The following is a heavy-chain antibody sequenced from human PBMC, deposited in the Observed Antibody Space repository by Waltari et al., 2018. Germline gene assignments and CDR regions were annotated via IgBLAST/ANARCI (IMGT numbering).Heavy chain of an antibody. Sequence: QVQLVESGGGVVQPGRSLRPSCAASGFTFSSYAIHWVRQAPGKGLEWVAVISYDGSNKYYADSVKGRFTISRDNSKNTLYLQMNSLRAEDTAVYYCATTYSSSWQPYYFDYWGQGTLVTVSS. CDR2: ISYDGSNK. CDR3: ATTYSSSWQPYYFDY. D-gene: IGHD6-13*01. J-gene: IGHJ4*02. CDR1: GFTFSSYA. V-gene: IGHV3-30-3*01.